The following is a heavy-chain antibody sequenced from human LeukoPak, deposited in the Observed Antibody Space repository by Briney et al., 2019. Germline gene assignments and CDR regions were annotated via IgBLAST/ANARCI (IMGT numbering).Heavy chain of an antibody. V-gene: IGHV3-7*01. Sequence: PGGSLRLSCVASGFTFSLYWMTGVRGARGKGLEWVANIKHDGSEKYYVDSVKGRFTISRDNAKKSLYLQMNSLRGEDTAVYYCARGRSTEYWGQGTLVTVSS. CDR2: IKHDGSEK. CDR1: GFTFSLYW. CDR3: ARGRSTEY. J-gene: IGHJ4*02.